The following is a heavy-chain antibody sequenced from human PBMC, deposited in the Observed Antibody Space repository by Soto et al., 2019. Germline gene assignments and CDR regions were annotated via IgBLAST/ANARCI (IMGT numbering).Heavy chain of an antibody. D-gene: IGHD6-19*01. CDR2: IYSGGST. V-gene: IGHV3-53*01. CDR1: GFTVSSNY. J-gene: IGHJ4*02. Sequence: EVQLVESGGGLIQPGGSLRLSCAASGFTVSSNYMSWVRQAPGKGLEWVSVIYSGGSTYYADSVKGRFTISRDNSKNTLYLQMNSLRAENTAVYYCASGGHVAVAGTLAFDYWGQGTLVTVSS. CDR3: ASGGHVAVAGTLAFDY.